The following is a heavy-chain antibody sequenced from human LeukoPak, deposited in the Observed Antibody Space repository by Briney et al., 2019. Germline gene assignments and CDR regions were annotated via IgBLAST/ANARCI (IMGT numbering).Heavy chain of an antibody. CDR2: FDPEDGET. CDR1: GYTLTELS. D-gene: IGHD3-10*01. CDR3: ATGGRWFGEFDY. Sequence: ASVKVSCKVSGYTLTELSMHWERQAPGKGLEWMGGFDPEDGETIYAQKFQGRVTMTEDTSTDTAYMELSSLRSEDTAVYYCATGGRWFGEFDYWGQGTLVTVYS. V-gene: IGHV1-24*01. J-gene: IGHJ4*02.